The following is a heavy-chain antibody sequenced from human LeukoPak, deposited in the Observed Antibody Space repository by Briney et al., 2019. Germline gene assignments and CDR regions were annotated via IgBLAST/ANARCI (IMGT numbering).Heavy chain of an antibody. CDR2: TNQVGNVQ. V-gene: IGHV3-7*01. J-gene: IGHJ5*02. D-gene: IGHD3-16*01. Sequence: GGSLRLSCVASGFTFNKVWMYWVRRAPGKGLEWVANTNQVGNVQNYVDSVKGRLTISRDNAKNTLYLQMNSLRVDDTAFYYCARDTGEMFDLWGQGTLVTVSS. CDR3: ARDTGEMFDL. CDR1: GFTFNKVW.